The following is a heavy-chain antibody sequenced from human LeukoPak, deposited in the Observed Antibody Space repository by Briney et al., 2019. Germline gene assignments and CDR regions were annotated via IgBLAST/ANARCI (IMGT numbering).Heavy chain of an antibody. CDR1: GGSFSGYY. V-gene: IGHV4-34*01. CDR3: ARPAVYYMDV. Sequence: SETLSLTCAVYGGSFSGYYWSWIRQPPGKGLEWIGETNHSGSTNYNPSLKSRVTISVDTSKNQFSLKLSSVTAADTAVYYCARPAVYYMDVWGKGTTVTVSS. J-gene: IGHJ6*03. CDR2: TNHSGST.